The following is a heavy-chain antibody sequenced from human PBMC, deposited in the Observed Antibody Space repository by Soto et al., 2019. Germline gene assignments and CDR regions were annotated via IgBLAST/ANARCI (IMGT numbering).Heavy chain of an antibody. Sequence: PSETLSLTCTVSGGSISSSSYYWGWIRQPPGKGLEWIGSIYCSGSTYYNPSLKSRVTISVDTSKNQFSLKLSSVTAADTAVYYCARQGYSSGFQSLYYYYGMDVWGQGTTVTVSS. J-gene: IGHJ6*02. V-gene: IGHV4-39*01. CDR1: GGSISSSSYY. CDR3: ARQGYSSGFQSLYYYYGMDV. D-gene: IGHD6-19*01. CDR2: IYCSGST.